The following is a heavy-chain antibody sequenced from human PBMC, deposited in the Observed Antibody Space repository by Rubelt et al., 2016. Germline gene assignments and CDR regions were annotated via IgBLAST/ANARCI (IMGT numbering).Heavy chain of an antibody. J-gene: IGHJ5*02. D-gene: IGHD2-2*02. Sequence: QVQLQESGPGLVKPSETLSLTCTVSGGSISSSSYYWGWIRQPPGKGLEWIGSIYYSGSTYYNPSLKSGVTISVDRSKNQFSLKLSSVTAADTAVYYGAGTRVVPAAIRPWGQGTLVTVSS. CDR2: IYYSGST. CDR3: AGTRVVPAAIRP. CDR1: GGSISSSSYY. V-gene: IGHV4-39*01.